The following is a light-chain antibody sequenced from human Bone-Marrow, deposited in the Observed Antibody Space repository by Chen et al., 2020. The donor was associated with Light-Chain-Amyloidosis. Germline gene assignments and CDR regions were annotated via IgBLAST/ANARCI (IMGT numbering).Light chain of an antibody. Sequence: QSVLTQPPSVSGAPGQRVTISCTGSSSNIGAGFDVHWYQRLPGTAPKLLIYANNNRPSGVPDRFSGPKSGTSASRAITGLQAEDEADYYCQSYDNSLSGSRVFGGGTKLTVL. CDR1: SSNIGAGFD. J-gene: IGLJ2*01. V-gene: IGLV1-40*01. CDR2: ANN. CDR3: QSYDNSLSGSRV.